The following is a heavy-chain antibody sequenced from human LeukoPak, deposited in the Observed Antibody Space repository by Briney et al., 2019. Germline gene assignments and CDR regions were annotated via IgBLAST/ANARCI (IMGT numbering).Heavy chain of an antibody. CDR2: IKQDASQE. J-gene: IGHJ4*02. V-gene: IGHV3-7*01. CDR1: GFPVSSNY. D-gene: IGHD3-3*01. CDR3: ARGVVYPAWSGPHWSDY. Sequence: AGGSLRLSCAASGFPVSSNYMSWVRQAPGKGPEWVAHIKQDASQEYHVDSVKGRFTISRDNAKNSLYLQMNSLRAEDTAVYYCARGVVYPAWSGPHWSDYWGQGALVTVSS.